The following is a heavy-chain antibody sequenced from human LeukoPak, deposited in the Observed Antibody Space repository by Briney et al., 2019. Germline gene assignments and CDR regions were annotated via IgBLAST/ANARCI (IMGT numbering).Heavy chain of an antibody. D-gene: IGHD4-17*01. CDR2: IYSGGST. CDR3: ARITRDGDYVGGAFDI. V-gene: IGHV3-66*01. Sequence: PGGSLRLSCAASGFTVSSNYMSWVRQAPGKGLEWVSVIYSGGSTYYADSVKGRFTISRDNSKNTLYLQMNSLRAEDTAVYYCARITRDGDYVGGAFDIWGQGTMVTVSS. CDR1: GFTVSSNY. J-gene: IGHJ3*02.